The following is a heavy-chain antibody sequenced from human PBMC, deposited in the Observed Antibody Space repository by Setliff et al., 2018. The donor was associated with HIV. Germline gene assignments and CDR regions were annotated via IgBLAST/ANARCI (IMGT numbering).Heavy chain of an antibody. CDR3: ARIFGDQGYYYGMDV. D-gene: IGHD3-3*01. V-gene: IGHV4-61*02. CDR1: GGSISSGSYY. CDR2: IYTSGST. J-gene: IGHJ6*02. Sequence: PSETLSLTCTVSGGSISSGSYYWNWIRQPAGKGLEWIGRIYTSGSTNYNPSLKSRVTISVDTSKNQFSLKLSSVTAADTAVYYCARIFGDQGYYYGMDVWGQGTTVTVSS.